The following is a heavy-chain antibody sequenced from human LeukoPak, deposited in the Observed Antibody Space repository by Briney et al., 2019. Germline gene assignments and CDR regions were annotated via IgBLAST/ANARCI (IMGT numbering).Heavy chain of an antibody. Sequence: SETLSLTCTVSGGSISFYHWSWIRQPPGKGLEWIGYIYDSGSTNYNPSLKSRVTISVDTSKNQFSLKLSSVTAADTAVYYCASLTTAEAFDIWGQGTMVTVSS. D-gene: IGHD3-22*01. CDR1: GGSISFYH. CDR2: IYDSGST. J-gene: IGHJ3*02. V-gene: IGHV4-59*01. CDR3: ASLTTAEAFDI.